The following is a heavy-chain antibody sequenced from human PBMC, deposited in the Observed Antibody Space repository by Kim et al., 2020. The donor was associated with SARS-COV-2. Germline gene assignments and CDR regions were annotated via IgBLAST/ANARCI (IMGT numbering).Heavy chain of an antibody. V-gene: IGHV5-51*01. J-gene: IGHJ6*02. CDR2: IYPGDSDT. Sequence: GESLKISCKGSGYSFTSYWIGWVRQMPGKGLEWMGIIYPGDSDTRYSPSFQGQVTISADKSISTAYLQWSSLKASDTAMYYCARRRYCSGGSCNYYYGMDVWGQGTTVTVSS. D-gene: IGHD2-15*01. CDR1: GYSFTSYW. CDR3: ARRRYCSGGSCNYYYGMDV.